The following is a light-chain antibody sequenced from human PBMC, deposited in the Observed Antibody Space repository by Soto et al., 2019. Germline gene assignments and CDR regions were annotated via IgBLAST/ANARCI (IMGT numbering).Light chain of an antibody. J-gene: IGLJ1*01. CDR1: SSDVGGYNY. CDR3: SSYTSSSTRV. V-gene: IGLV2-14*03. Sequence: QSVLTQPASVSGSPGQSITISCTGTSSDVGGYNYVSWYQQHPGKVPKLMIYDVSNRPSEVSYRFSGSKSGNTASLTISGLQADDEAGYYCSSYTSSSTRVFGTGTKVTVL. CDR2: DVS.